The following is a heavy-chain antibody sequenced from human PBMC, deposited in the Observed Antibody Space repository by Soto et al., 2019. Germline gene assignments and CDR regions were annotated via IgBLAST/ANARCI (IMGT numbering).Heavy chain of an antibody. V-gene: IGHV1-46*01. CDR1: RDTFTSYY. Sequence: ASVKVSCKAPRDTFTSYYINWVRQAPGQGLEWMGVINPHGGSTAYAQKFKGRVTLTRDTSASTVYMEVSSLTSEDTAMYFCARSPAGNSLAPFDFWGQGSLVTVSS. D-gene: IGHD2-21*01. CDR2: INPHGGST. CDR3: ARSPAGNSLAPFDF. J-gene: IGHJ4*02.